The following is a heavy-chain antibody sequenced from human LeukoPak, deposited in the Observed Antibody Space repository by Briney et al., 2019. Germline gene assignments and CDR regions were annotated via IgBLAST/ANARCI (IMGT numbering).Heavy chain of an antibody. D-gene: IGHD3-10*01. J-gene: IGHJ4*02. Sequence: PGGSLRLSCAASGFTFSSYWMHWVRQAPGKGLVWVSRINSEGTSTSYADSVKGRFTISRDNAENSLYLQMNSLRAEDTAAYYCARIRGGWYIDYWGQGTLVTVSS. CDR1: GFTFSSYW. CDR3: ARIRGGWYIDY. V-gene: IGHV3-74*01. CDR2: INSEGTST.